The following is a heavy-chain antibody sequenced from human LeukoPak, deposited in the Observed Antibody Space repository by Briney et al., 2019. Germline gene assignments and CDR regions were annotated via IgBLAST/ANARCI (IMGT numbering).Heavy chain of an antibody. CDR2: ISWNSGSI. V-gene: IGHV3-9*01. CDR1: GFTFDDYA. Sequence: GRSLRLSCAASGFTFDDYAMHWVRQAPGKGLEWVSGISWNSGSIGYADSVKGRFTISRDNAKNSLYLQMNSLRAEYTALYYCAKDIGSVKNYWGQGTLVTVSS. D-gene: IGHD6-25*01. J-gene: IGHJ4*02. CDR3: AKDIGSVKNY.